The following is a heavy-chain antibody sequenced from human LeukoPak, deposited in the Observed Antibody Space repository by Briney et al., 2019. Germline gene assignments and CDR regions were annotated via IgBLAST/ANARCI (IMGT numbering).Heavy chain of an antibody. Sequence: PSETLSLTCTVPGGSISSHYWSWIRQPPGKGLEWIGYIYYSGSTNYNPSLKSRVTISVDTSKNQFSLKLSSVTAADTAVYYCARVGGGGYYFDYWGQGTLVTVSS. D-gene: IGHD3-16*01. CDR3: ARVGGGGYYFDY. J-gene: IGHJ4*02. CDR1: GGSISSHY. CDR2: IYYSGST. V-gene: IGHV4-59*11.